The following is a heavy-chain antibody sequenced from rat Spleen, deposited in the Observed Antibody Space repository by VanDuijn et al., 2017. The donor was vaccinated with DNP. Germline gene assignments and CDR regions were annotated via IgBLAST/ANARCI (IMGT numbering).Heavy chain of an antibody. V-gene: IGHV5-20*01. CDR3: TKEGTEGSPFAY. CDR2: ISYDGGST. J-gene: IGHJ3*01. CDR1: GFTFSDYY. Sequence: EVQLVESGGGLVQPGRSLKLSCAASGFTFSDYYMAWVRQAPTKGLEWVASISYDGGSTYYRDSVKGRFTISRDNAKSSLYLQMISLRSEDTATYYCTKEGTEGSPFAYWGQGTLVTVSS. D-gene: IGHD1-11*01.